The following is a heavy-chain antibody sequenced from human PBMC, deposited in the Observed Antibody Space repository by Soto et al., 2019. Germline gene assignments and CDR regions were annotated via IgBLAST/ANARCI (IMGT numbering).Heavy chain of an antibody. Sequence: EVQLVESGGGLVKPGGSLRLSCAASGFTFSNAWMSWVRQAPGKGLEWVGRIKSKTDGGTTDYAAPVKGRFTISRDYSKNTLYLQMNSMKTEDSAVYYCTTDPPPGLVGATSHWGQGTLVTVSS. D-gene: IGHD1-26*01. CDR1: GFTFSNAW. CDR3: TTDPPPGLVGATSH. V-gene: IGHV3-15*01. CDR2: IKSKTDGGTT. J-gene: IGHJ4*02.